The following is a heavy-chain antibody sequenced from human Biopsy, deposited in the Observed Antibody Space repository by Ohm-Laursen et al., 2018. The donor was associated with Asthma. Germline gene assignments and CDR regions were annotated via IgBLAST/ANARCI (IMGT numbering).Heavy chain of an antibody. CDR3: AKRRGYSDLTDFDH. CDR1: GYVFRSHA. J-gene: IGHJ4*02. CDR2: VSYDGGVV. D-gene: IGHD3-3*01. Sequence: SLRLSCTATGYVFRSHAMHWVRLALGKGLEWVAVVSYDGGVVHYADSMKGRFTISRDNAKSRLYLQMNRLRTDDTAVYFCAKRRGYSDLTDFDHWGQGALVTVSS. V-gene: IGHV3-30*18.